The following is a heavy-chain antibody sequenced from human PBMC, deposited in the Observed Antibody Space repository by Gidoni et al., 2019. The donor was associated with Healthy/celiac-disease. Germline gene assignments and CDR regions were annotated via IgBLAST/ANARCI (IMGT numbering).Heavy chain of an antibody. J-gene: IGHJ4*02. D-gene: IGHD6-6*01. Sequence: QVQLQESGPGLVKPSETLSLTCTVPGGSISSYYWSWIRHPPGKGLEWIGYIYYSGSTNYNPSLKSRVTISVDTSKNQFSLKLSSVTAADTAVYYCARGRLAARLSPNDYGGQGTLVTVSS. CDR3: ARGRLAARLSPNDY. CDR1: GGSISSYY. V-gene: IGHV4-59*01. CDR2: IYYSGST.